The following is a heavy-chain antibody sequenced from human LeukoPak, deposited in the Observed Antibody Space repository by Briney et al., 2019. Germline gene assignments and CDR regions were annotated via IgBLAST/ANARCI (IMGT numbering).Heavy chain of an antibody. CDR2: ISAYNGNT. J-gene: IGHJ6*02. CDR1: GYTFTSYG. V-gene: IGHV1-18*01. Sequence: ASVEVSCKASGYTFTSYGISWVRQAPGQGLEWMGWISAYNGNTNYAQKLQGRVAMTTDTSTSTAYMELRSLRSDDTAVYYCARDPMTTVTHYHYYYGMDVWGQGTTVTVSS. CDR3: ARDPMTTVTHYHYYYGMDV. D-gene: IGHD4-11*01.